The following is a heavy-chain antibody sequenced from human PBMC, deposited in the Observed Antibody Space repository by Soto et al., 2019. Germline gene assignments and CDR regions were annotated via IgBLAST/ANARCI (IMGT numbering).Heavy chain of an antibody. V-gene: IGHV1-46*01. J-gene: IGHJ3*02. D-gene: IGHD3-10*01. CDR1: GYTFTSYY. CDR2: INPSGGST. Sequence: ASVKVTCKPYGYTFTSYYMHWVRQAPGQGLEWMGIINPSGGSTSYAQKFQGRVTMTRDTSTSTVYMELSSLRSEDTAVYYCAGLEGVRSWFGEFDAFDIWG. CDR3: AGLEGVRSWFGEFDAFDI.